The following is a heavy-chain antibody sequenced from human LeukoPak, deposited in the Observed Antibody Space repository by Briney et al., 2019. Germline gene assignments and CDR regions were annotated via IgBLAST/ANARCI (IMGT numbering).Heavy chain of an antibody. CDR2: INSDGSST. D-gene: IGHD1-26*01. CDR3: ARVGRGREILPDY. CDR1: GFTFSSSE. V-gene: IGHV3-74*01. J-gene: IGHJ4*02. Sequence: TGGSLRLSCAASGFTFSSSEMNWVRQAPGKGLVWVSHINSDGSSTNYADSVKGRFTISRDNAKNTLYLHMNSLRAEDTAVYYCARVGRGREILPDYWGQGTLVTVSS.